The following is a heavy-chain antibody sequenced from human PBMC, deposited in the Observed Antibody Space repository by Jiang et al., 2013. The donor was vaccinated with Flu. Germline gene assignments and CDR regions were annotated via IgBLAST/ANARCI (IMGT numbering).Heavy chain of an antibody. J-gene: IGHJ4*02. V-gene: IGHV3-48*01. CDR2: ISSGGDTI. Sequence: VQLLESGGGLVQPGGSLRLSCAASGFTFRTYSVHWVRQAPGRGLEWLSYISSGGDTIYYADSVKGRFTISRDNAKNSLYLQMNSLRPEDTAVYYCATGGPIEAYQPDLGYWGQGTLVTVSS. D-gene: IGHD2-2*01. CDR3: ATGGPIEAYQPDLGY. CDR1: GFTFRTYS.